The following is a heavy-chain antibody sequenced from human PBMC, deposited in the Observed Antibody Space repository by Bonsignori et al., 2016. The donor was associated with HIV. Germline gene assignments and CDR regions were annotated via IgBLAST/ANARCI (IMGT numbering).Heavy chain of an antibody. V-gene: IGHV4-39*01. J-gene: IGHJ5*02. CDR1: GASISHSQTHY. D-gene: IGHD3-3*01. CDR2: FSSGGST. Sequence: QMMLVESGPGLVVPSTTLSLTCSVSGASISHSQTHYWGWIRQSPGKGLEWIGSFSSGGSTYYNPXLKSRVSISVDKSKNQFSLRLTSMTAADTAVYYCARRTGYWSGYGPWGQGILVTVSS. CDR3: ARRTGYWSGYGP.